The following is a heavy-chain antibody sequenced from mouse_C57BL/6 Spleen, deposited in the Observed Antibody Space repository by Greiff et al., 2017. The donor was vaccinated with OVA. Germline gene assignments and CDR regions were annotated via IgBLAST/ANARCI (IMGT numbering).Heavy chain of an antibody. D-gene: IGHD2-4*01. Sequence: EVQLVESGEGLVKPGGSLKLSCAASGFTFSSYAMSWVRQTPEKRLAWVAYISRGGDYIYYADPVKGRFTISRDNARNTLYRQMISLKSEDTAMYYCTRDDYDVGAMDYWGQGTSVTVSS. J-gene: IGHJ4*01. CDR3: TRDDYDVGAMDY. CDR2: ISRGGDYI. CDR1: GFTFSSYA. V-gene: IGHV5-9-1*02.